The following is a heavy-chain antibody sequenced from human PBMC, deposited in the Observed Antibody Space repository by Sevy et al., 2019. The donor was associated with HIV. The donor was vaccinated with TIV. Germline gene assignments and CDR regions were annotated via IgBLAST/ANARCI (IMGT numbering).Heavy chain of an antibody. CDR2: ISYDGSNK. CDR3: AKDEGTMVRGVQLVVTAIPRGGGMDV. CDR1: GFTFSSYG. D-gene: IGHD3-10*01. V-gene: IGHV3-30*18. Sequence: GGSLRLSCAASGFTFSSYGMHWVRQAPGKGLEWVAAISYDGSNKYYADSVKGRFTISRDNSKNTLYLQMNSLRAEDTAVYYCAKDEGTMVRGVQLVVTAIPRGGGMDVWGQGTTVTVSS. J-gene: IGHJ6*02.